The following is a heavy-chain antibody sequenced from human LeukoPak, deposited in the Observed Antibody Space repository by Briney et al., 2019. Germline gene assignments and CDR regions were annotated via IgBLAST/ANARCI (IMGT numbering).Heavy chain of an antibody. CDR1: GGSIGSYH. CDR2: ISHSGST. CDR3: ARGSLGPRLNV. Sequence: SETLSLTCSVSGGSIGSYHWSWIRQPPGKGLEWIGEISHSGSTNYNPSLKSRVSTSVDTSKNQFSLKLSSVTAADTAVYYCARGSLGPRLNVWGQGTLVTVSS. V-gene: IGHV4-34*01. D-gene: IGHD1-1*01. J-gene: IGHJ4*02.